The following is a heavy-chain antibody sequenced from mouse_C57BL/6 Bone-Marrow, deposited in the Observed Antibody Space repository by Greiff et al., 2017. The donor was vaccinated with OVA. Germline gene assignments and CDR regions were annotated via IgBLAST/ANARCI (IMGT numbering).Heavy chain of an antibody. CDR2: IDPENGDT. CDR1: GFNIKDDY. J-gene: IGHJ4*01. Sequence: VQLQQSGAELVRPGASVKLSCTASGFNIKDDYMHWVKQRPEQGLEWIGWIDPENGDTEYASKFQGKATITADTSSNTAYLQLSSLTSEDTAVYYCIPYYYGSREGYAMDYWSQGTSVTVSS. CDR3: IPYYYGSREGYAMDY. D-gene: IGHD1-1*01. V-gene: IGHV14-4*01.